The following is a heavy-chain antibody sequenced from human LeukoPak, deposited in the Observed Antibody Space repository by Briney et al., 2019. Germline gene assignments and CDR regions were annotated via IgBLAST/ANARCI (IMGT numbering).Heavy chain of an antibody. V-gene: IGHV1-18*01. D-gene: IGHD2-2*01. Sequence: ASVKVSCKASGYTFITYGINWVRQAPGQGLEWMGWISTYNGNTKYAQKVQGRVTMTTDTSTSTAYMELRSLRSDDTAVYFCARAIRFLGYCSSGSCYAGFDPWGQGTLVTVSS. CDR1: GYTFITYG. CDR2: ISTYNGNT. J-gene: IGHJ5*02. CDR3: ARAIRFLGYCSSGSCYAGFDP.